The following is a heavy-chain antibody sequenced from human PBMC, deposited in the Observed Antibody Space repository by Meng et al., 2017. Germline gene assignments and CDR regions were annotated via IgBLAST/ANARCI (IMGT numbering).Heavy chain of an antibody. J-gene: IGHJ3*02. D-gene: IGHD5-24*01. Sequence: GESLKISCAASGFTFSSYAMSWVRQAPGKGLEWVSAISGSGGSTYYADSVKGRFTISRDNSKNTLYLQMHSLRVEDTAVYYCAKFHGPFKSDGWTYDPFNIWGQGTMVTVSS. CDR1: GFTFSSYA. V-gene: IGHV3-23*01. CDR2: ISGSGGST. CDR3: AKFHGPFKSDGWTYDPFNI.